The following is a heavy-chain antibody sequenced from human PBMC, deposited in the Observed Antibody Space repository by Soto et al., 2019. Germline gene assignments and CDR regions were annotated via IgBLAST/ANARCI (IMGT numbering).Heavy chain of an antibody. Sequence: QVQLQESGPGLVKPSETLSLTCTVSGGSISSYYWYWIRQPPGQGLEWFGYIYYSGSTNYNHSRKSRVPVSLDTSKNQFSLKQSSVTGADTVVYYCAMGGNNPQKIVYWGQGTLVTVFS. D-gene: IGHD1-26*01. J-gene: IGHJ4*02. CDR3: AMGGNNPQKIVY. V-gene: IGHV4-59*03. CDR1: GGSISSYY. CDR2: IYYSGST.